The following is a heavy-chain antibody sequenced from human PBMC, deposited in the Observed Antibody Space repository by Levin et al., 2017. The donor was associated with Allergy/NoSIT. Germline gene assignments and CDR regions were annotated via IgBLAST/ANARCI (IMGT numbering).Heavy chain of an antibody. CDR2: ISGSGGST. D-gene: IGHD2-15*01. CDR1: GFTFSSYA. J-gene: IGHJ3*02. CDR3: AKEDIVVVVAATDNPGGAFDI. V-gene: IGHV3-23*01. Sequence: GGSLRLSCAASGFTFSSYAMSWVRQAPGKGLEWVSAISGSGGSTYYADSVKGRFTISRDNSKNTLYLQMNSLRAEDTAVYYCAKEDIVVVVAATDNPGGAFDIWGQGTMVTVSS.